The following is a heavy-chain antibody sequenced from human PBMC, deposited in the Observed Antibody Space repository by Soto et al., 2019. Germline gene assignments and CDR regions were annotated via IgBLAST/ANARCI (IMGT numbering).Heavy chain of an antibody. Sequence: QVQLVQSGAEVQKPGSSVKVSCRAARGSFSASGFSGVRQAPGQGLEWVGGFIPIFGTANYAPKFQDRVTMTADESTSTVYMALSSLKSEDTAMYYCARSGYSYGPNIDWGQGTQVTVSS. CDR2: FIPIFGTA. CDR1: RGSFSASG. V-gene: IGHV1-69*01. CDR3: ARSGYSYGPNID. J-gene: IGHJ4*02. D-gene: IGHD5-18*01.